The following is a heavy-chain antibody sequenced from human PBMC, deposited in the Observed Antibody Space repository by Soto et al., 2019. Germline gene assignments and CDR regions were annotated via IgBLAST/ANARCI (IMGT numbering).Heavy chain of an antibody. D-gene: IGHD1-1*01. Sequence: ASVKVSFKASGYTFTGYYMHWVRQAPGQGLEWMGWINPNSGGTNYAQKFQGRVTMTRDTSISTAYMELSRLRSDDTAVYYCARENKRGRYLHYWGQGTLVTVSS. V-gene: IGHV1-2*02. CDR1: GYTFTGYY. CDR3: ARENKRGRYLHY. J-gene: IGHJ4*02. CDR2: INPNSGGT.